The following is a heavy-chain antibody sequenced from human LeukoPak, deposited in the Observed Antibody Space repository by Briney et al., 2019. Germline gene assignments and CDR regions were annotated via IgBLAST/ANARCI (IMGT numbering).Heavy chain of an antibody. D-gene: IGHD5-18*01. CDR1: GGSFSGYY. J-gene: IGHJ4*02. V-gene: IGHV4-34*01. CDR2: INRSGST. CDR3: ASSLVRADMVTGIDY. Sequence: ASETLSLTCAVYGGSFSGYYWIWIRQPPGKGLEWIGEINRSGSTTYNPSLKSRVTISLDTSKNQFSLKLSSVTAADTAVYYCASSLVRADMVTGIDYWGQGTLVTASS.